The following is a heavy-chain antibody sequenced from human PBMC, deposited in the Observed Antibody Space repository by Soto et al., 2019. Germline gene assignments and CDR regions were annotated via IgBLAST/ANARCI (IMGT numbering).Heavy chain of an antibody. V-gene: IGHV3-66*01. Sequence: EVQLVESGGGLVQPGGSRRVSWAASGLTVSNNSMNWVGQAPGKGLEWVSITFSGGSTYYADSVKGRFSISRDNSKNTLHLQMNSLTAEDTAVYYCARAGVYSSANMDVWGKGATVTVSS. J-gene: IGHJ6*03. CDR1: GLTVSNNS. CDR3: ARAGVYSSANMDV. CDR2: TFSGGST. D-gene: IGHD6-25*01.